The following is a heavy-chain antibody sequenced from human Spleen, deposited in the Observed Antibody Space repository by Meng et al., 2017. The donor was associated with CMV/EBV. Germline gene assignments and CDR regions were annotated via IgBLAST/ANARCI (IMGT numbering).Heavy chain of an antibody. V-gene: IGHV3-30-3*01. CDR3: AKDTRTGGVALRPTGYGMDV. D-gene: IGHD6-6*01. CDR2: ISYDGSNK. J-gene: IGHJ6*02. Sequence: GESLKISCAASGFTFRSYAMHWVRQAPGKGLEWVAVISYDGSNKYYADSVKGRFTISRDNSKNTLFLQMNSLRAGDTAVYYCAKDTRTGGVALRPTGYGMDVWGQGTTVTVSS. CDR1: GFTFRSYA.